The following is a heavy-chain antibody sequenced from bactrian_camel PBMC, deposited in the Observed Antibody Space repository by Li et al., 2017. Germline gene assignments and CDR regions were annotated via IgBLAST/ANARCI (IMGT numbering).Heavy chain of an antibody. D-gene: IGHD3*01. CDR2: IRRNGDA. J-gene: IGHJ4*01. CDR1: GYPSSRHR. Sequence: VQLVESGGGSVQARGSLRLSCAHSGYPSSRHRMGWFRQAPGKAREGIAGIRRNGDAYYADSVKGRFTISRDNAKNIIYLQMSSLTPDDTAMYYCAAGTRIIVGDYCDGITDWGQGTQVTVS. V-gene: IGHV3S31*01. CDR3: AAGTRIIVGDYCDGITD.